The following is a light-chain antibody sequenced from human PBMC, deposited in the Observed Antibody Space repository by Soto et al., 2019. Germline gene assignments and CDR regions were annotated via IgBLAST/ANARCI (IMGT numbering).Light chain of an antibody. Sequence: IVWTPSPDSLSFSPGQTATLYFGSSQTVRSSHLAWYQQQTGQPARRLIYAASSRATGIPDRFSGSGSAGAVTLPTSRLEPGDFAVYYCHQHDSSSHTFGQGTKVDI. CDR1: QTVRSSH. V-gene: IGKV3-20*01. CDR2: AAS. CDR3: HQHDSSSHT. J-gene: IGKJ2*01.